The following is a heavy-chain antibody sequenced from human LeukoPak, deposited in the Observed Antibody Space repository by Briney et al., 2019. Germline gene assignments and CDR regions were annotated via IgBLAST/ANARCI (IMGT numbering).Heavy chain of an antibody. CDR2: IYSGGST. V-gene: IGHV3-66*04. CDR1: GFSVSNNY. D-gene: IGHD6-19*01. CDR3: VKPVAVAPEGLDY. Sequence: GGSLRLSCAASGFSVSNNYMSWVRQAPGKGLEWVSVIYSGGSTFYADSAKGRFTISRDNSKNTLYLQMNSLRAEDTAVYYCVKPVAVAPEGLDYWGQGTLVIVSS. J-gene: IGHJ4*02.